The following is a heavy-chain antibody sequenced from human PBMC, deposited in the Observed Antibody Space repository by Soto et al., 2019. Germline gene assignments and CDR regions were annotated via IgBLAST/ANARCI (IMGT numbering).Heavy chain of an antibody. CDR1: GYTFTNYA. Sequence: ASVKVSCKASGYTFTNYAMHWVRQAPGQRLEWMGWIDAGNGNTKYSQKFQGRVTITRDTSTSTAYMELSSLRSEDTAAYYGGIDDNGVGVTWFEHWCQGTLVTVSS. D-gene: IGHD2-2*01. J-gene: IGHJ5*02. CDR2: IDAGNGNT. CDR3: GIDDNGVGVTWFEH. V-gene: IGHV1-3*01.